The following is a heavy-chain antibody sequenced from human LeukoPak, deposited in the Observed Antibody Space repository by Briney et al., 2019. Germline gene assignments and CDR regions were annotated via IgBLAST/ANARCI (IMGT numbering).Heavy chain of an antibody. Sequence: ASVKVSCKASGGTFSSYAISWVRQAPGRGLEWMGGIIPIFGTANYAQKFQGRVTITADKSTSAAYMELSSLRSEDTAVYYCARDYYGSGSYYSDYWGQGTLVTVSS. CDR3: ARDYYGSGSYYSDY. J-gene: IGHJ4*01. V-gene: IGHV1-69*06. CDR2: IIPIFGTA. D-gene: IGHD3-10*01. CDR1: GGTFSSYA.